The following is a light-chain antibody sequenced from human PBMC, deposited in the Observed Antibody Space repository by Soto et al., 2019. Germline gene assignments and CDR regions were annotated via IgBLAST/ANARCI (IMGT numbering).Light chain of an antibody. V-gene: IGLV2-14*01. Sequence: QSALTQPPSVSGSPGQSITISCTGTSNDVGGYNYVSWYQQHPGKAPKLMISEVSNRPSAVSNRFSVSKSGNTTSLTISGLQAEDEADSYCCSYSSIGTGRYVFGSGTKVTVL. CDR2: EVS. J-gene: IGLJ1*01. CDR1: SNDVGGYNY. CDR3: CSYSSIGTGRYV.